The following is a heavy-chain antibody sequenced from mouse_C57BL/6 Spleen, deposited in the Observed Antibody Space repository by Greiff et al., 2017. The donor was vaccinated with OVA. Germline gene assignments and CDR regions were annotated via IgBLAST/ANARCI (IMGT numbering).Heavy chain of an antibody. D-gene: IGHD2-4*01. CDR2: IHPTSGST. Sequence: QVQLQQPGAELVKPGASVKLSCKASGYTFTSYWMHWVKQRPGQGLEWIGMIHPTSGSTNYNEKFKSKATLTVDKSSSTAYMQLSSLTSEDSAVYYCARGNYDYDGAWFAYWGQGTLVTVSA. V-gene: IGHV1-64*01. CDR3: ARGNYDYDGAWFAY. J-gene: IGHJ3*01. CDR1: GYTFTSYW.